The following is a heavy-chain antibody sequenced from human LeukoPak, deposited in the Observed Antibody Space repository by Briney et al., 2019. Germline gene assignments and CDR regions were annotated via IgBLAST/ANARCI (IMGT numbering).Heavy chain of an antibody. D-gene: IGHD3-10*01. CDR2: ISGSGGST. CDR3: AKAQNLRFGSDWFDP. Sequence: GGSLRLSCAASGFTFSSYVMSWVRQAPGKGLEWVSAISGSGGSTYYADSVKGRFTISRDNSKNTLYLQMNSLRAEDTAVYYCAKAQNLRFGSDWFDPWGQGTLVTVSS. V-gene: IGHV3-23*01. J-gene: IGHJ5*02. CDR1: GFTFSSYV.